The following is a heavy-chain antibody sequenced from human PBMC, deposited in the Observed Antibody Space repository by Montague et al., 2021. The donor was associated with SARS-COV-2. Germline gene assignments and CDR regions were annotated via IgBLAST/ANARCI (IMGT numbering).Heavy chain of an antibody. CDR3: ARILVAAAGSPFDP. D-gene: IGHD6-13*01. CDR2: IAWDDDK. V-gene: IGHV2-70*11. Sequence: PALVKPTQTLTLTCTFSGFSLSTSGMCVSWIRQPPGKALEWLARIAWDDDKYYSTSLKTRLTISKDTSKNQVVLTMTNMDPVDTATYYCARILVAAAGSPFDPWGQGTLVTVSS. CDR1: GFSLSTSGMC. J-gene: IGHJ5*02.